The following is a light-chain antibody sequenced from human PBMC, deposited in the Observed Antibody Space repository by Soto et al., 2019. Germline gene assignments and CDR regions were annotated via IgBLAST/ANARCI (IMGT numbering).Light chain of an antibody. CDR1: SSDVGEENY. V-gene: IGLV2-8*01. CDR3: SSFSVDSPL. J-gene: IGLJ1*01. Sequence: QSALTQPPSASGSPGQSVTITCSGTSSDVGEENYVSWYQQHPGKVPKLILYEVSKRPSGVPDRFSGSRSGNTASLTVSGLQAEDEADYYCSSFSVDSPLFATGTKLTVL. CDR2: EVS.